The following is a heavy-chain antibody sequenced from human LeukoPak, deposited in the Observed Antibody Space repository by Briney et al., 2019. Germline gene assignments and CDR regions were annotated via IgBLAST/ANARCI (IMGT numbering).Heavy chain of an antibody. Sequence: SGGSLRLSCAASGFIFSSYWMSWVRQAPGKGLEWVANIKQDGSEKYYVDSVKGRFTISRDNAKNSLYLQMNSLRAEDTAVYYCARVQTYDFWSGYIGMDVWGQGTTVTVSS. CDR2: IKQDGSEK. V-gene: IGHV3-7*01. J-gene: IGHJ6*02. D-gene: IGHD3-3*01. CDR1: GFIFSSYW. CDR3: ARVQTYDFWSGYIGMDV.